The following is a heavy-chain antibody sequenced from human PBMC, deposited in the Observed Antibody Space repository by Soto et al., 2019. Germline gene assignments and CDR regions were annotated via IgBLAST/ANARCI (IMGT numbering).Heavy chain of an antibody. CDR2: ISASSGGT. D-gene: IGHD3-22*01. J-gene: IGHJ4*02. V-gene: IGHV3-23*01. CDR3: ANNDPSPTYHDSSAYIYYFDT. CDR1: GFTFSNYA. Sequence: EVQLLESGGGLVQPGGSLRLSCAASGFTFSNYAMSWVRQAPGKGLEWVSLISASSGGTYYADSVKGRFTISRDNAKNSLSLQVNSLRAEDTAVYYCANNDPSPTYHDSSAYIYYFDTGGQGPLVTVS.